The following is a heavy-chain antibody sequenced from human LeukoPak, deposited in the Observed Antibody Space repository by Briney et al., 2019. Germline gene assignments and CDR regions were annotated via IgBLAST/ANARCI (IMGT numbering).Heavy chain of an antibody. CDR3: ARQGSGGRAFDI. CDR1: GGSISSYY. D-gene: IGHD1-26*01. Sequence: PSETLSLTCIVSGGSISSYYWSWIRQPPGKGLEWIGYTYSSGSTNSNPSLKSRVTISVVTSKSQFSLKMTSVTAADTAVYYCARQGSGGRAFDIWGQGTMVTVSS. V-gene: IGHV4-59*08. CDR2: TYSSGST. J-gene: IGHJ3*02.